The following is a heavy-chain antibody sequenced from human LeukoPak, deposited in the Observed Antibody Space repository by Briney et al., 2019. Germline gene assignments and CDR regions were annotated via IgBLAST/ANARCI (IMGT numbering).Heavy chain of an antibody. V-gene: IGHV3-48*02. Sequence: GGSLRLSCAASGFTFSNYVMNWVRQAPGKGLEWVSYISSSSDAIYYADSVKGRFTISRDNAKNSLYLEMNSLRDEDTAVYYCARAMRSGYDYWGQGTLVTVSS. CDR3: ARAMRSGYDY. D-gene: IGHD5-12*01. CDR1: GFTFSNYV. J-gene: IGHJ4*02. CDR2: ISSSSDAI.